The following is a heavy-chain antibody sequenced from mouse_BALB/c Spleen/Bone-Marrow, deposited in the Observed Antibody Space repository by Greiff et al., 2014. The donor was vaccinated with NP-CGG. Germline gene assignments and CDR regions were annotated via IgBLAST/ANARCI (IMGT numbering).Heavy chain of an antibody. V-gene: IGHV14-3*02. J-gene: IGHJ3*01. CDR2: IDPANGNT. Sequence: EVKVVESGAELVKPGASVKLSCTASGFNIKDTYMHWVKQRPEQGLEWIGRIDPANGNTKYDPKFQGKATITADTSSNTAYLQLSSLTSGDTAVYYCAIYYYGSSGFAYWGQGTLVTVSA. CDR3: AIYYYGSSGFAY. CDR1: GFNIKDTY. D-gene: IGHD1-1*01.